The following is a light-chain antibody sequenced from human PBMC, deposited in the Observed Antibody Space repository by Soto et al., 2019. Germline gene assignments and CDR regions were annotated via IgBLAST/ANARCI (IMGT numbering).Light chain of an antibody. J-gene: IGKJ1*01. CDR3: QQGSNSTRT. Sequence: IVLTRYSATLFLSPGKXATLSCRASQNISRYLIWYQQNPGQAPRLLFYDVSNRATCIRARFSGSGSGTNFTLPTRSLELEDFAVYYCQQGSNSTRTIGQGAKV. CDR1: QNISRY. V-gene: IGKV3-11*01. CDR2: DVS.